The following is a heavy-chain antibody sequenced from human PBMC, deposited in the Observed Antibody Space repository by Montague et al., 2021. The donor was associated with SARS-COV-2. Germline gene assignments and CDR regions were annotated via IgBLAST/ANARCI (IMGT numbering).Heavy chain of an antibody. J-gene: IGHJ4*02. CDR3: ARWDPQTLTMIGLRGKSASDY. V-gene: IGHV4-34*01. Sequence: SETLSLTCAVYGGSFSGYYWAWIRQSPGKGLEWIAEINDSGSTNYNLNPSLRSRVTISVATSKSQLSLKLSSVSAADTGVYYCARWDPQTLTMIGLRGKSASDYWGQGTLVAVSS. CDR1: GGSFSGYY. CDR2: INDSGST. D-gene: IGHD4-23*01.